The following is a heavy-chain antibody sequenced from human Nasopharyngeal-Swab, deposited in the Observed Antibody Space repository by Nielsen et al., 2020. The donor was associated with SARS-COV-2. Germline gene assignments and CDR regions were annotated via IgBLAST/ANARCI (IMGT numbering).Heavy chain of an antibody. V-gene: IGHV3-48*03. J-gene: IGHJ4*02. CDR3: ARVIYYSDTSGSYYFDY. CDR1: GFTFSSYE. Sequence: SLKISSAASGFTFSSYEMNWVRQAPGKGLEWVSSIISGLDSRSYADSVKGRFTISRDDAKNSLYLQLNSLRAEDTAVYFCARVIYYSDTSGSYYFDYWGQGSLVTVAS. CDR2: IISGLDSR. D-gene: IGHD3-22*01.